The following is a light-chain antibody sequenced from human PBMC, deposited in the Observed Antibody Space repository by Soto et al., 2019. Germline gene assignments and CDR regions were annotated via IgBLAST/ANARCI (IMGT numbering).Light chain of an antibody. Sequence: QAVLTQEPSLTVSPGGTVTLTCGSSTGAVTNGHYPYWFQQKPGQAPRTLIYDTTNRHSWTPARFSGSLLGGKAALTLSGAQPEDVAEYYCLLSYNGPYVFGTGTKVTVL. V-gene: IGLV7-46*01. J-gene: IGLJ1*01. CDR3: LLSYNGPYV. CDR2: DTT. CDR1: TGAVTNGHY.